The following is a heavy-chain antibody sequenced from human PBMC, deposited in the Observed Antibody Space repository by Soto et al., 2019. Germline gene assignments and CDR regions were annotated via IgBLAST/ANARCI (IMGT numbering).Heavy chain of an antibody. J-gene: IGHJ5*02. V-gene: IGHV4-4*07. D-gene: IGHD3-3*01. CDR1: GDSISSTY. Sequence: QVQLHESGPGLVKPSATLSLTCTVSGDSISSTYWSWVRQPAGRGLEWIGRIYSSGSNNYNPSLESRVTMSLDTSKNQFSLTLRSVTAADTAVYFCAIGYESGYTFGHDLWGQGTLVTVSS. CDR3: AIGYESGYTFGHDL. CDR2: IYSSGSN.